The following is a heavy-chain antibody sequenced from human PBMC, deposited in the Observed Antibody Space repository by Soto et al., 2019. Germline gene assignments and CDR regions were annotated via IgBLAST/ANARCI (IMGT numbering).Heavy chain of an antibody. Sequence: PSETLSLTCTVSGGSISSYFWSWIRQPPGKGLEWIGYIYDSGSTNYNPSLKSRVTISVDTSKNQFSLKLTSVTAADTAVYYCAAPPRYWAQGTLVTVSS. CDR1: GGSISSYF. J-gene: IGHJ4*02. D-gene: IGHD6-6*01. CDR2: IYDSGST. V-gene: IGHV4-59*01. CDR3: AAPPRY.